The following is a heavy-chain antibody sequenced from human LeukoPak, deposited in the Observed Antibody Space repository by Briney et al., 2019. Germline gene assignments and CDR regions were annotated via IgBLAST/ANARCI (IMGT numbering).Heavy chain of an antibody. Sequence: GGSLRLSCAASGFTFSSYGMHWVRQAPAKGLGLVAVVWYDGSNKYYADSVKGRFTISRDNSKNTLYLQMNSLSAEDTAVYYCAREVGISMIVSEPGFDYWGQGTLVAVCS. CDR3: AREVGISMIVSEPGFDY. D-gene: IGHD3-22*01. V-gene: IGHV3-33*01. CDR2: VWYDGSNK. CDR1: GFTFSSYG. J-gene: IGHJ4*02.